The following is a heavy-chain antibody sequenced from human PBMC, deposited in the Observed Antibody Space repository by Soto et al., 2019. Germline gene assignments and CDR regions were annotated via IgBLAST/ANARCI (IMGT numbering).Heavy chain of an antibody. CDR2: ISTNGRST. CDR3: LRDIFGVVIFDY. V-gene: IGHV3-64D*06. D-gene: IGHD3-3*01. J-gene: IGHJ4*02. CDR1: GFSFSDSA. Sequence: PGGSLRLSCSASGFSFSDSAMHWVRQAPGKRLEYVSAISTNGRSTFYADSVKGRFTISRDNSKNTVHLQMSSLRAEDTAVYYCLRDIFGVVIFDYWGQGTPVTVSS.